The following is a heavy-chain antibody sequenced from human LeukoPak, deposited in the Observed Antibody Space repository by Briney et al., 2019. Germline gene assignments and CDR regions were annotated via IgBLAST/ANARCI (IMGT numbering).Heavy chain of an antibody. J-gene: IGHJ6*02. CDR1: GFTFSSYW. CDR2: IKQDGSEK. V-gene: IGHV3-7*01. Sequence: PGGSLRLSCAASGFTFSSYWMSWVRQAPGKGLEWVANIKQDGSEKYYVDSVKGRFTISRDNAKNSLYLQMNSLRAEDTAVYYCARDRLRIQLWFTDYYYYGMDVWGQGTTVTVSS. D-gene: IGHD5-18*01. CDR3: ARDRLRIQLWFTDYYYYGMDV.